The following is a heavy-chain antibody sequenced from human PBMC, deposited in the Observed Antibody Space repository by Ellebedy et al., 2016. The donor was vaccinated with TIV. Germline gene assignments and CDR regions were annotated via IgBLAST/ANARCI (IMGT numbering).Heavy chain of an antibody. CDR2: INPSYSYT. CDR3: ARLEDMYGSGSYGAY. Sequence: GESLKISCKGSGYSFTSYWITWVRQMPGKGLGWMGRINPSYSYTNYSPSFQGHVTISADKSISTAYLQWSSLKASDTAMYYCARLEDMYGSGSYGAYWGQGTLVTVSS. CDR1: GYSFTSYW. J-gene: IGHJ4*02. D-gene: IGHD3-10*01. V-gene: IGHV5-10-1*01.